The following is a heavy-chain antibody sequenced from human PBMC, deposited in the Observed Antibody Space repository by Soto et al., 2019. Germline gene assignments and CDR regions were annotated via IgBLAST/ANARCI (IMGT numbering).Heavy chain of an antibody. Sequence: LRLSCAASGFTFSNAWINWVRQGPGRGLEWVGRIKSKIDGGTTDYAAPVKGRFTISRDDSKNTLYLQMNSLKTEDTAVYYCSTEYTVLIPPGYWGRGTLVTVS. V-gene: IGHV3-15*05. J-gene: IGHJ4*02. CDR3: STEYTVLIPPGY. CDR1: GFTFSNAW. CDR2: IKSKIDGGTT. D-gene: IGHD3-10*01.